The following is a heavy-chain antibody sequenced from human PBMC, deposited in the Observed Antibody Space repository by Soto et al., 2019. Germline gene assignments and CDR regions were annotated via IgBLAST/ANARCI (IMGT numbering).Heavy chain of an antibody. CDR1: GGSISSYY. Sequence: SETLSLTCTVSGGSISSYYWSWTRQPPGKGLEWIGYIYYSGSTNYNPSLKSRVTISVDTSKNQFSLKLSSVTAADTAVYYCARVGYCTNGVCQYNWFDPWGQGTLVTVPS. J-gene: IGHJ5*02. CDR2: IYYSGST. CDR3: ARVGYCTNGVCQYNWFDP. D-gene: IGHD2-8*01. V-gene: IGHV4-59*01.